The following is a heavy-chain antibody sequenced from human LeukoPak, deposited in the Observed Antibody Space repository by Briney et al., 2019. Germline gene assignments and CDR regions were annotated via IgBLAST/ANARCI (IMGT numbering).Heavy chain of an antibody. J-gene: IGHJ4*02. Sequence: QSGGSLRLSCVASGFTFSNYAMSWVRQAPGKGLEWVSGIVNSGGSTYYADSVTGRLTISRDNSKKTVYLQMSSRRGDDTAVYYCAKDRAGYSYGMFDSWGQGTLVTVSS. D-gene: IGHD5-18*01. CDR1: GFTFSNYA. V-gene: IGHV3-23*01. CDR3: AKDRAGYSYGMFDS. CDR2: IVNSGGST.